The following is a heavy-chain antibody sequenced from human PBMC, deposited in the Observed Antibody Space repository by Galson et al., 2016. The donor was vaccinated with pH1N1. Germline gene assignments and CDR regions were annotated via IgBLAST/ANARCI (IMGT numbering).Heavy chain of an antibody. J-gene: IGHJ5*02. CDR2: ISGSGVYT. D-gene: IGHD3-10*01. Sequence: SLRLSCAASGFTFISYAMTWVRQAPGKGLEWVSSISGSGVYTSDADSVRGRFTISRDNSKNTLYLQMNSLRAEDTAVYYCAKAKLASSEWLGGWFDPWGQGTPVTVSS. V-gene: IGHV3-23*01. CDR3: AKAKLASSEWLGGWFDP. CDR1: GFTFISYA.